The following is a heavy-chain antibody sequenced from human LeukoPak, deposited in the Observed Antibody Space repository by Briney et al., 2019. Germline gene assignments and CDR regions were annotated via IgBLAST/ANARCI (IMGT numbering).Heavy chain of an antibody. D-gene: IGHD3-3*01. J-gene: IGHJ6*03. CDR3: GRGARAYYDFWSGYYYYYYMDV. V-gene: IGHV4-34*01. CDR1: GGSFSGYY. Sequence: SETLSLTCAVYGGSFSGYYWSWIRQPPGKGLEGIGEINHSGSNNYNPSLKSRVTISVDTSKNQFSPKLSSVPAADTAVYYCGRGARAYYDFWSGYYYYYYMDVWGKGTTVTVSS. CDR2: INHSGSN.